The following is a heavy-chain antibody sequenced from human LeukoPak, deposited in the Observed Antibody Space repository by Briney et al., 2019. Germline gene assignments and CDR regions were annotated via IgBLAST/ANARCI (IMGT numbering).Heavy chain of an antibody. D-gene: IGHD3-22*01. CDR2: ISAYNGNT. CDR3: ARRNCYDSSEDYFDY. J-gene: IGHJ4*02. Sequence: ASVKVSCKASGYTFTSYGISWVRQAPGQGLEWMGWISAYNGNTNYAQKLQGRVTMTTDTSTSTAYMELRSLRSDDTAVYYCARRNCYDSSEDYFDYWGQGTLVTVSS. CDR1: GYTFTSYG. V-gene: IGHV1-18*01.